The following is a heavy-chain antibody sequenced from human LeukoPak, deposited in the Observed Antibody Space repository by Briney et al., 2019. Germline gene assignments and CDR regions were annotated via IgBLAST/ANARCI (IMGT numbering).Heavy chain of an antibody. CDR1: GYSISSGYY. J-gene: IGHJ4*02. V-gene: IGHV4-38-2*02. D-gene: IGHD5-18*01. CDR3: ARDVDTAMVNFDY. Sequence: SETLSLTCTVSGYSISSGYYWGWIRQPPGKGLEWFGSIYHSGSTYYNPSLKSRVTISVDTSKNQFSLKLSSVTAADTAVYYCARDVDTAMVNFDYWGQGTLVTVSS. CDR2: IYHSGST.